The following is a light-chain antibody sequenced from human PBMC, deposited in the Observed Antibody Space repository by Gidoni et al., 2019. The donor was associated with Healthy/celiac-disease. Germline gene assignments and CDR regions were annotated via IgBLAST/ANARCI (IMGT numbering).Light chain of an antibody. CDR3: QQYYSYPLT. Sequence: ALRMTQSPSSLSASTGYRVTITCRASQGISSYLAWYQQKPGKAPKLLIYAASTLQSGVPARFSGSGSGTDFTLTISCLQSEDFATYYCQQYYSYPLTFGGGTKVEIK. CDR2: AAS. V-gene: IGKV1-8*01. CDR1: QGISSY. J-gene: IGKJ4*01.